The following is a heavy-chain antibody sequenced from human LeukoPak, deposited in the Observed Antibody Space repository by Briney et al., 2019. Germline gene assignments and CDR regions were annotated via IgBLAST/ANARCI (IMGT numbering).Heavy chain of an antibody. V-gene: IGHV3-74*01. Sequence: GGSLRLSCAASGFTFSSYWMHWVRQAPGKGLVWVSRINTDGSSTSYADSVKGRFTISRDNAKSTLYLQMNSLRAEDTAVYYCARAGGIFGVVTVDYWGQGTLVTVSS. J-gene: IGHJ4*02. CDR3: ARAGGIFGVVTVDY. D-gene: IGHD3-3*01. CDR1: GFTFSSYW. CDR2: INTDGSST.